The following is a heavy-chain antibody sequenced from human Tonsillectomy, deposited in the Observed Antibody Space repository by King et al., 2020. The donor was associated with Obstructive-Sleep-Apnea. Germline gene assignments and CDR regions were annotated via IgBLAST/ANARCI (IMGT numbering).Heavy chain of an antibody. CDR2: ISYDGRNK. D-gene: IGHD2-21*01. J-gene: IGHJ4*02. Sequence: VQLVESGGGVVQPGWSLRLSCAASGFTFSSYAMHWVRQAPGKGLEWVALISYDGRNKYYADSVKGRITISRDSSKNTLYLQMNSLRDEDTAVYYCAKDLFKENTVVVMAGYWGQRTLVTVSS. CDR3: AKDLFKENTVVVMAGY. V-gene: IGHV3-30*18. CDR1: GFTFSSYA.